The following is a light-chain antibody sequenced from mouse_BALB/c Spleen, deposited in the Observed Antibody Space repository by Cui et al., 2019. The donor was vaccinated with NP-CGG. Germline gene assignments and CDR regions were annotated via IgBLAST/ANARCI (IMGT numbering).Light chain of an antibody. J-gene: IGLJ1*01. CDR1: TGAVTTSNY. V-gene: IGLV1*01. Sequence: QAVVTQESALTTSPGEPVTLTCRSSTGAVTTSNYANWVQEKPDHFFTGLIGGTNNRPPGVPARFSGSLIGDKAALTITGAQTEDEAIYFCALWYSNHWVFGGGTKLTVL. CDR2: GTN. CDR3: ALWYSNHWV.